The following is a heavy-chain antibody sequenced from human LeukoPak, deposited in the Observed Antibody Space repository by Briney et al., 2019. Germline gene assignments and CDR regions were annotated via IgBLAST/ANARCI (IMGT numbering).Heavy chain of an antibody. Sequence: GGSLRLSCAASGFSFDDYAMHWVRQVPGKGLEWVSGITRNSGSSGYADSVKGRFTISRDNAKSSLYLQMNSLRADDMALYYCAKASEYNYGLDYWGQGTLVTVSS. CDR3: AKASEYNYGLDY. CDR2: ITRNSGSS. V-gene: IGHV3-9*03. J-gene: IGHJ4*02. CDR1: GFSFDDYA. D-gene: IGHD5-18*01.